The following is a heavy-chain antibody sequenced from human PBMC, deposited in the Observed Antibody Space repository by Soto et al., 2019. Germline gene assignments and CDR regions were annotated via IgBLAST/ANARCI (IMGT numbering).Heavy chain of an antibody. J-gene: IGHJ6*02. V-gene: IGHV3-30*18. CDR2: ISYDGSNE. D-gene: IGHD6-13*01. CDR3: AKDRLRAAAGMDV. Sequence: QVQVVESGGGVVQPGRSLRLSCAASGFTFSSYGMHWVRQAPGKGLEWVAVISYDGSNEYYADSVKGRFTISRDNSKNTRYLQMNSLRAEDTAVYYCAKDRLRAAAGMDVWGQGTTVTVSS. CDR1: GFTFSSYG.